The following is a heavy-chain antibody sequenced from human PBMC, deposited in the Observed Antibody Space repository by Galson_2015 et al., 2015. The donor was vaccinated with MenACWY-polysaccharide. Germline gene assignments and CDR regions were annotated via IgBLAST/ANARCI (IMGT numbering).Heavy chain of an antibody. D-gene: IGHD6-13*01. Sequence: SLRLSCAASGLTFSSYGMHWVRQAPGKGLKWVAFIRYDGRDKYYADSVKGRFTLSRDNSKNTPYLQMDSLRAEDMAVYYCAKDGTAAASDGYYWGQGTLVTVSS. V-gene: IGHV3-30*02. CDR2: IRYDGRDK. J-gene: IGHJ4*02. CDR3: AKDGTAAASDGYY. CDR1: GLTFSSYG.